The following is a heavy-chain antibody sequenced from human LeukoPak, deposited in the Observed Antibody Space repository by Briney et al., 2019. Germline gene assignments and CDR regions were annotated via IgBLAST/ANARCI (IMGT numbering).Heavy chain of an antibody. Sequence: GGSLRLSCAASGYTFSSYEMNWVRQAPGKGLEWVSYISSSGSTIYYADSVKGRFTISRDNAKNSLYLQMNSLTAEDTAVYYCAKDDAWLRFGEWSQGTLVTVSS. D-gene: IGHD3-10*01. J-gene: IGHJ4*02. V-gene: IGHV3-48*03. CDR1: GYTFSSYE. CDR2: ISSSGSTI. CDR3: AKDDAWLRFGE.